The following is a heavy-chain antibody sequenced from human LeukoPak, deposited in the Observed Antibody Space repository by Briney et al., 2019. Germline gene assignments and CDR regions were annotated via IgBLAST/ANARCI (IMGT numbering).Heavy chain of an antibody. CDR2: ITSGTTYI. V-gene: IGHV3-21*04. D-gene: IGHD3-10*01. CDR1: GFTFSDYN. Sequence: GGSLRLSCAASGFTFSDYNMNWVRQSPEKGLEWVSSITSGTTYIYYADSVRGRFTISRDNSKNTLYLQMNSLRAEDTAVYYCAKEGITRGYFDYWGQGTLVTVSS. J-gene: IGHJ4*02. CDR3: AKEGITRGYFDY.